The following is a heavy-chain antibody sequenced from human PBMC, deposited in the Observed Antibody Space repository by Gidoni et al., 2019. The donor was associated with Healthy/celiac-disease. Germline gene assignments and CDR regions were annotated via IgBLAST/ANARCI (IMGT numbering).Heavy chain of an antibody. CDR3: ARVGDTMVRGVTIDY. Sequence: QVQLQQWVAGLLKPSETLSLTCSVSGGSFSVYYWSWFRDPPGTGLEWLGEINHRGSTNYNTHLKSRVTISVETSKNQIARKLNSVTAADTAVYYCARVGDTMVRGVTIDYWGKGTLVTVSS. D-gene: IGHD3-10*01. CDR2: INHRGST. J-gene: IGHJ4*02. CDR1: GGSFSVYY. V-gene: IGHV4-34*01.